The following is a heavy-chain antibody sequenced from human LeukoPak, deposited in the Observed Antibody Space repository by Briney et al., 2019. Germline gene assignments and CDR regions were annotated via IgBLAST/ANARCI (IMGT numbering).Heavy chain of an antibody. CDR2: IRYDGSNK. CDR3: AKDPTIVGATGSNFDY. D-gene: IGHD1-26*01. J-gene: IGHJ4*02. Sequence: PGGSLRLSCAASGFTFSSYGMHWVRQAPGKVLEWVAFIRYDGSNKYYADSVKGRFTISRDNSKNTLYLQMNSLRAEDTAVYYCAKDPTIVGATGSNFDYWGQGTLVTVSS. CDR1: GFTFSSYG. V-gene: IGHV3-30*02.